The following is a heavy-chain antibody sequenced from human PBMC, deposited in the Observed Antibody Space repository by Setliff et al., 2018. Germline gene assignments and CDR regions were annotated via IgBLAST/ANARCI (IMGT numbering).Heavy chain of an antibody. Sequence: KPSETLSLTCSVPGDSMSFSYWSWIRQPPGKGLEWIGYIYYSGSTDSHPSLKSRVTMSIDTSKNQFSLKLNSVTAADMAVYYCAREQWLDPPGYYYMDVWAKGTTVTVSS. D-gene: IGHD6-19*01. V-gene: IGHV4-59*12. CDR3: AREQWLDPPGYYYMDV. J-gene: IGHJ6*03. CDR2: IYYSGST. CDR1: GDSMSFSY.